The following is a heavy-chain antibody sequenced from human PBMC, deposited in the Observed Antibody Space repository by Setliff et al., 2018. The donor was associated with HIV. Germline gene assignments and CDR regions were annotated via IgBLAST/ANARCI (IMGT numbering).Heavy chain of an antibody. J-gene: IGHJ2*01. Sequence: PSETLSLTCAVYRGSFSHYYWTWIRQSPGKGLEWIAEINQERTTFYNPSLKSRLIMSLDTSRNEVSLRLNPVTAADTATYFCARVRFSFNNVRCFDLWGPGTRVTVSS. D-gene: IGHD1-20*01. CDR1: RGSFSHYY. CDR2: INQERTT. CDR3: ARVRFSFNNVRCFDL. V-gene: IGHV4-34*01.